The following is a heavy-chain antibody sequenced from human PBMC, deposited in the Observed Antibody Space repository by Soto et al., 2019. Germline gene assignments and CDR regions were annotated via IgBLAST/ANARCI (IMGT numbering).Heavy chain of an antibody. CDR3: AKGEGNIVVVPAAIYWVY. CDR1: GFTFSSYA. V-gene: IGHV3-23*01. Sequence: EVQLLESGGGLVQPGGSLRLSCAASGFTFSSYAMSWVRQAPGKGLEWVSAISGSGGSTYYADFVKGRFTISRDNSKNTLYLQMNSLRAEDTAVYYCAKGEGNIVVVPAAIYWVYWGQGTLVTVSS. J-gene: IGHJ4*02. CDR2: ISGSGGST. D-gene: IGHD2-2*02.